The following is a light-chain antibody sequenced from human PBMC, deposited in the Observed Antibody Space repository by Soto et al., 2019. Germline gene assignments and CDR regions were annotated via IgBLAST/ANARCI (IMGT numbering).Light chain of an antibody. CDR1: SSDVGGYDY. J-gene: IGLJ2*01. Sequence: QSALTQPASVSGSPGQSITISCTGSSSDVGGYDYVFWYQQYPGKAPKLIIYAVTDRPSGVSNRFSGSKSGNTASLIISGLQAEDEADYYCSSYTTSSTVVFGGGTKVTVL. V-gene: IGLV2-14*03. CDR2: AVT. CDR3: SSYTTSSTVV.